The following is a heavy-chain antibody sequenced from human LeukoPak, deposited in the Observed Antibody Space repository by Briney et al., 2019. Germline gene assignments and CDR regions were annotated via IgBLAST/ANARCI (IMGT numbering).Heavy chain of an antibody. D-gene: IGHD6-13*01. CDR2: ISYNGNT. Sequence: SETLSLTCTFSGASFSSSYWSWIRQPPGKGLEWIGYISYNGNTNYNPSLKSRVTISVDTSKNQSSLRLSSVTAADTAVYYCASRSSSSWSNFDYWGQGTLATVSS. CDR1: GASFSSSY. V-gene: IGHV4-59*01. CDR3: ASRSSSSWSNFDY. J-gene: IGHJ4*02.